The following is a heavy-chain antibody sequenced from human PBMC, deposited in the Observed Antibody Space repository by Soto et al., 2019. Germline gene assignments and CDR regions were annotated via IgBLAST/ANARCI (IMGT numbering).Heavy chain of an antibody. CDR1: GYTFTGYF. Sequence: ASVKVSCKSSGYTFTGYFMHWVRQAPGQGLEWMGWINPNSGDTKYAQKFQGRVTMTRGMSISTAYMELRRLTSDDTAVYYCARVRTYYDSSGSLDYWGQGTLVTVSS. V-gene: IGHV1-2*02. D-gene: IGHD3-22*01. J-gene: IGHJ4*02. CDR2: INPNSGDT. CDR3: ARVRTYYDSSGSLDY.